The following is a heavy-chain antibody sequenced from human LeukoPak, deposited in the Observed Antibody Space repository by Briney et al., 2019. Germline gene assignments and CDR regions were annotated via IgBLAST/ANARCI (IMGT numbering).Heavy chain of an antibody. CDR1: GFTFSSYE. CDR2: ISSSGSTI. Sequence: AGRSLRLSCAASGFTFSSYEMSWVRQAPGKGLEWVSYISSSGSTIHYADSVKGRFTISRDNAKNSLYLQMNSLRAEDTAVYYCARVRHTGYGYFDSSGYGYWGQGTLVTVSS. J-gene: IGHJ4*02. V-gene: IGHV3-48*03. CDR3: ARVRHTGYGYFDSSGYGY. D-gene: IGHD3-22*01.